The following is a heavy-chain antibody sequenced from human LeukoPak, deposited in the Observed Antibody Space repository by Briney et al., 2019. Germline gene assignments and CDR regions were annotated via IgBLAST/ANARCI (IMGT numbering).Heavy chain of an antibody. CDR3: ARGTYYYGSGSYKGSGFDY. V-gene: IGHV4-31*03. CDR1: GGSISSGGYY. J-gene: IGHJ4*02. D-gene: IGHD3-10*01. CDR2: IYYSGST. Sequence: SETLSLTCTVSGGSISSGGYYWSWIRQHPGKGLEWIGYIYYSGSTYCNPSLKSRVTISVDTSKNQFSLKLSSVTAADTAVYYCARGTYYYGSGSYKGSGFDYWGQGTLVTVSS.